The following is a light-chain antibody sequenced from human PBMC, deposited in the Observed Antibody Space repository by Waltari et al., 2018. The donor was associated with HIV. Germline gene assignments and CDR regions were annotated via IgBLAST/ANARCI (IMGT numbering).Light chain of an antibody. CDR1: SSDVGRYNY. Sequence: QSALTQPRSVSGSPGQSVTISCTGTSSDVGRYNYVSWYQQYPGRATKLMMYDVSTRPSWVPDRFSGSKSGNTVSLTISGLQTEDEGDYYCCSYAGSYTLVFGGGTKLTVL. CDR2: DVS. CDR3: CSYAGSYTLV. J-gene: IGLJ2*01. V-gene: IGLV2-11*01.